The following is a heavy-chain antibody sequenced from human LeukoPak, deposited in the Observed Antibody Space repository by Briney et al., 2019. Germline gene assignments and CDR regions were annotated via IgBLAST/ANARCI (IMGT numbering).Heavy chain of an antibody. CDR3: ARDLLMYGLDV. D-gene: IGHD3-9*01. J-gene: IGHJ6*02. CDR2: IYTSGNT. V-gene: IGHV4-61*02. Sequence: SQTLSLTCTVSGGSLSSSSHCWSWVRQPAGRGLEWLGRIYTSGNTNYIPSRRSGVTISFHTSKSQFSLKLSSVTAADTAVYYCARDLLMYGLDVWRQATTVTVSS. CDR1: GGSLSSSSHC.